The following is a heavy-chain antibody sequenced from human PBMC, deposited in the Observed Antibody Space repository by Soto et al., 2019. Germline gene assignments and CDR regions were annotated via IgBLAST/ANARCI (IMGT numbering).Heavy chain of an antibody. CDR2: IIPNCGTA. CDR1: GGTFSSYA. D-gene: IGHD3-10*01. J-gene: IGHJ3*02. CDR3: ARALFNMVRGVTTVALDI. V-gene: IGHV1-69*01. Sequence: QVQLVQSGAEVKKPGSSVKVSCKASGGTFSSYAISWVRQAPGQGLEWMGGIIPNCGTANYAQKFQGRVTITADESTSPAYVELSILRSEATAVYYWARALFNMVRGVTTVALDIWGQGTMVTVS.